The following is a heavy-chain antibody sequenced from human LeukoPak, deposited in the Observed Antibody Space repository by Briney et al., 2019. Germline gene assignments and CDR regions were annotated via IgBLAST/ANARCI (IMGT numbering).Heavy chain of an antibody. J-gene: IGHJ3*02. CDR3: ARETSWLGGDAFDI. Sequence: SETLSLTCSVSGGSISSYYWSWIRQPPGKRLEWIGDIHHSGSTHYNPSLKSRVTISMDTSKNQFSLKLSSVTAADTAVYYCARETSWLGGDAFDIWGPGTMASASS. CDR1: GGSISSYY. CDR2: IHHSGST. V-gene: IGHV4-59*01. D-gene: IGHD2-2*01.